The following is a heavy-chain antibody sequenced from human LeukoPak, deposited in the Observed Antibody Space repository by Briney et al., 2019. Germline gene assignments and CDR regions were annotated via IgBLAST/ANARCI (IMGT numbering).Heavy chain of an antibody. V-gene: IGHV4-39*07. J-gene: IGHJ4*02. CDR2: IYYSGST. CDR3: ARVITVVRGVTGAFDY. CDR1: GGSISSSSYY. D-gene: IGHD3-10*01. Sequence: PSETLSLTCTVSGGSISSSSYYWGWIRQPPGKGLEWIGSIYYSGSTYYNPSLKSRVTISVDTSKNQFSLKLSSVTAADTAVYYCARVITVVRGVTGAFDYWGQGTLVTVSS.